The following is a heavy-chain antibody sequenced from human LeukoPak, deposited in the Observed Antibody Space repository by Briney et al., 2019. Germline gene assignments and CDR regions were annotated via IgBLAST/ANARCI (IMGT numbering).Heavy chain of an antibody. J-gene: IGHJ4*02. CDR3: ARGGNSGYDVGAFDY. CDR2: IYPSGST. D-gene: IGHD5-12*01. V-gene: IGHV4-38-2*02. Sequence: SETLSLTCTVSGSSINSAYYWGWIRQPPGKGLEWIGTIYPSGSTSYNPSLKSRVTISLDTSKNHFSLKLTSVTAADTAVYYCARGGNSGYDVGAFDYWGQGTLVTVSS. CDR1: GSSINSAYY.